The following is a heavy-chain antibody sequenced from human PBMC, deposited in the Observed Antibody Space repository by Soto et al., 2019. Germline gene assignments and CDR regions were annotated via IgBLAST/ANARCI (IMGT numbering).Heavy chain of an antibody. Sequence: QVQLVESGGGVVQPGRSLRLSCAASGFTFSSYGMHWVRQAPGKGLEWVAVIWYDGSNKYYADSVKGRFTISRDKSKNTLYLQMNSLRAENTAVYYCARDREWLVQGVFDYWGQGTLVTVSS. CDR2: IWYDGSNK. CDR3: ARDREWLVQGVFDY. D-gene: IGHD6-19*01. V-gene: IGHV3-33*01. J-gene: IGHJ4*02. CDR1: GFTFSSYG.